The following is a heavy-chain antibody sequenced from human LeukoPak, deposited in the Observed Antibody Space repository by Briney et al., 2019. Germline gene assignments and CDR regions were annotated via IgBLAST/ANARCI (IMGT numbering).Heavy chain of an antibody. Sequence: PGGSLRLSCAASGFTFSNYNMNWVRQAPGKGLEWISYISSSSSTVYYADSVKGRFTISRDNAKNSLYLQMNSLRAEDTAVYYCARGVALDSSGYYSDYWGQGTLVTVSS. J-gene: IGHJ4*02. CDR3: ARGVALDSSGYYSDY. V-gene: IGHV3-48*01. CDR1: GFTFSNYN. CDR2: ISSSSSTV. D-gene: IGHD3-22*01.